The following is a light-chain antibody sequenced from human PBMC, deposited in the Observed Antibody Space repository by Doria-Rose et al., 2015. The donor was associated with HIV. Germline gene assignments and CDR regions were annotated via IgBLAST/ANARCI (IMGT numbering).Light chain of an antibody. V-gene: IGKV4-1*01. CDR2: WAS. CDR3: QQYYDTPS. CDR1: HSLLYTSKNY. J-gene: IGKJ3*01. Sequence: DIRLTQSPESLGMSLGERATLNCKSNHSLLYTSKNYLAWYQQKPGQPPKLLMYWASTRQSGVPARFSGSGSGTDFTLTISSLEAEDVAVYYCQQYYDTPSFGPGTTVDIK.